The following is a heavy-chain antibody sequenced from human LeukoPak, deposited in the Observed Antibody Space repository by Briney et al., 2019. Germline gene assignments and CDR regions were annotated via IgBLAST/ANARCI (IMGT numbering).Heavy chain of an antibody. Sequence: PGGSLRLSCAASGFAFSSYAMSWVRQAPGKGLEWVSAISGSGGSTYYADSVKGRFTISRDNSKNTLYLQMNSLRAEDTAVYYCAKDFLRSSGWLQPIDYWGQGTLVTVSS. CDR3: AKDFLRSSGWLQPIDY. D-gene: IGHD5-18*01. CDR2: ISGSGGST. J-gene: IGHJ4*02. CDR1: GFAFSSYA. V-gene: IGHV3-23*01.